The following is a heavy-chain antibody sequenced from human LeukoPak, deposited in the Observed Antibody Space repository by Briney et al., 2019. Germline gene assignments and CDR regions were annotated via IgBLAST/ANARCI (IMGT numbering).Heavy chain of an antibody. Sequence: WASVKVSCKASGGTFSSYAISWVRQAPGQGLEWMGGIIPIFGTANYAQKFQGRVTITADESTSTAYMELSSLRSEDTAVYYCAKDAYDFWSGYLPESDWFDPWGQGTLVTVSS. V-gene: IGHV1-69*13. CDR2: IIPIFGTA. D-gene: IGHD3-3*01. CDR1: GGTFSSYA. J-gene: IGHJ5*02. CDR3: AKDAYDFWSGYLPESDWFDP.